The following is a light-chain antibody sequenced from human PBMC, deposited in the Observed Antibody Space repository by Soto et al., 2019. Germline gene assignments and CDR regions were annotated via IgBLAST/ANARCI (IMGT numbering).Light chain of an antibody. CDR1: SSDVGGYDY. V-gene: IGLV2-8*01. CDR3: SSYAGSDIVV. CDR2: AVS. Sequence: QSALTQPPSASGSPGQSVTISCTGTSSDVGGYDYVSWYQQHPGKAPKLMIYAVSQRPSGVPDRSSGSKSGNTASLTVSGLPAEDEADYYCSSYAGSDIVVFGGGIKLTVL. J-gene: IGLJ2*01.